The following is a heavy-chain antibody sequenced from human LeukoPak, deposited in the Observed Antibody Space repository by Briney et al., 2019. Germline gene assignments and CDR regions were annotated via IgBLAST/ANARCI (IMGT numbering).Heavy chain of an antibody. CDR3: AKDLGYEYYFDY. V-gene: IGHV3-23*01. D-gene: IGHD5-12*01. Sequence: GGSLRLSCAASGFTFSSYAMSWVRQAPGKGLGWVSAISGSGGSTYYADSVKGRFTISRDNSKNTLYLQMNSLRAEDTAVYYCAKDLGYEYYFDYWGQGTLVTVSS. CDR1: GFTFSSYA. J-gene: IGHJ4*02. CDR2: ISGSGGST.